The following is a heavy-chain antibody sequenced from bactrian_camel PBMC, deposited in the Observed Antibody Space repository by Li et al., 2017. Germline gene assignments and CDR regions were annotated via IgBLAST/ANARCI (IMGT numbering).Heavy chain of an antibody. CDR2: ITRHGTT. CDR1: GLTLDAKD. Sequence: QLVESGGGSAQAGGSLSLSCTASGLTLDAKDRGWYRQTPGNECKLVSIITRHGTTDYADSVKGRFTISRDNAKDTLYLQMNSLKIEDTAVYYCALGSSRQATMTARGKGTQVTVS. D-gene: IGHD3*01. J-gene: IGHJ4*01. V-gene: IGHV3S53*01.